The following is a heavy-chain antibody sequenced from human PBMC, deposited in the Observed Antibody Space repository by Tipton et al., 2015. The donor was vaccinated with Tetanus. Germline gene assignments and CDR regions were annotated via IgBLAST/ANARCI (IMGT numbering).Heavy chain of an antibody. V-gene: IGHV4-30-4*01. J-gene: IGHJ4*02. Sequence: TLSLTCTISGDSMSGEFDYWSWIRHLPGKGLEWIGYIHYRGTTLFNPSLKRRLTISADTSRDQFSPTLSSVTAADTAVYYCARGSGRADFWGQGTQVTVSS. CDR1: GDSMSGEFDY. CDR3: ARGSGRADF. CDR2: IHYRGTT.